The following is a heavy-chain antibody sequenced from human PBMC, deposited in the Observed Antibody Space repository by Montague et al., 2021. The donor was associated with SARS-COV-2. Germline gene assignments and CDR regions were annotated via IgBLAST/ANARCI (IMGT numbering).Heavy chain of an antibody. Sequence: SETLSLTCTVSGSSITSYYWSWIRQAPGKGLEWIAYIYSSGSASYNPSLRNRVTMSVDKSTNQFSLRLNSVTAADTAVYYCARVFRGQRLAFDFWGQGALVIVSS. J-gene: IGHJ4*02. CDR3: ARVFRGQRLAFDF. V-gene: IGHV4-59*12. CDR2: IYSSGSA. CDR1: GSSITSYY. D-gene: IGHD6-25*01.